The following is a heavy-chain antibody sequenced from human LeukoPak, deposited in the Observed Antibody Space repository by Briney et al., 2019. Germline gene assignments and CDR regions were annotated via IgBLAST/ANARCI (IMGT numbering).Heavy chain of an antibody. CDR3: AKNGDRGAYCSGGSCYPYYYYYMDV. CDR1: GFTFSNFA. V-gene: IGHV3-23*01. J-gene: IGHJ6*03. CDR2: ISSSGGST. Sequence: GGSLRLSCAASGFTFSNFAMSWVRQAPGKGLEWVSGISSSGGSTYYADSVKGRFTISRDNSKNTLSLQMNSLRAEDTAIYYCAKNGDRGAYCSGGSCYPYYYYYMDVWGKGTTVTISS. D-gene: IGHD2-15*01.